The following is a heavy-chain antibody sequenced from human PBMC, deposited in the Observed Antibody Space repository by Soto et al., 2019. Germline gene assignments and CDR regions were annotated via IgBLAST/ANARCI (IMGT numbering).Heavy chain of an antibody. CDR2: IKSKADGETT. V-gene: IGHV3-15*01. Sequence: EVQLAESGGGLVKPGGSLRLSCAASGFTFNNAWLSWVRQAPGKGLEWVGRIKSKADGETTDYAAPVKGRFTISRDDSKNMLYLQMDSLKTEDTALYYCTTGLGQLLVVFDYWGQGTLITVSS. CDR1: GFTFNNAW. J-gene: IGHJ4*02. CDR3: TTGLGQLLVVFDY. D-gene: IGHD6-13*01.